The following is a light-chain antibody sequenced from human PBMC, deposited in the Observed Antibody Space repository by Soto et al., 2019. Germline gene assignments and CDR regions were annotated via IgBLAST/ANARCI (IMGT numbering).Light chain of an antibody. Sequence: DIVMTQSPDSLAVSLGERATINCKSSQSVLYSSNNNKYLAWYQQKPGQPPKLLIYWASTRESGVPDRFSGSGSGTDFTLTISRLQAEDVAVYYCQQYYSTPWTFGQGTKVEIK. CDR2: WAS. CDR3: QQYYSTPWT. J-gene: IGKJ1*01. V-gene: IGKV4-1*01. CDR1: QSVLYSSNNNKY.